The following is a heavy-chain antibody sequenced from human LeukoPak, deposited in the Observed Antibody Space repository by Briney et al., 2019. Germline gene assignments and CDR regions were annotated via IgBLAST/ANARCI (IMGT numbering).Heavy chain of an antibody. CDR3: AKVAGYSYVGVYYFDY. CDR2: ISSSSSDI. CDR1: GFTFSSYS. D-gene: IGHD5-18*01. J-gene: IGHJ4*02. V-gene: IGHV3-21*04. Sequence: GGSLRLSCAASGFTFSSYSMNWVRQAPGKGLEGVSSISSSSSDIDYADSVKGRFTISRDNAKNSLYLQMNSLRAEDTAVYYCAKVAGYSYVGVYYFDYWGQGTLVTVSS.